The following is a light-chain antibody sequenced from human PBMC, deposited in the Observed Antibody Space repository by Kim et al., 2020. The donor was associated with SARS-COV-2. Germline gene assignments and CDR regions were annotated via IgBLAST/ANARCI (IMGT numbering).Light chain of an antibody. CDR1: QGIGRW. J-gene: IGKJ4*01. CDR3: QKTNSFPLT. CDR2: GAS. V-gene: IGKV1-12*01. Sequence: ASGGDRVTISCRASQGIGRWLAWYQQRPGKAPKLLIYGASSLQSGIPSRFSGNGSETDFSLTISSLQPEDLATYYCQKTNSFPLTFGGGTKVDIK.